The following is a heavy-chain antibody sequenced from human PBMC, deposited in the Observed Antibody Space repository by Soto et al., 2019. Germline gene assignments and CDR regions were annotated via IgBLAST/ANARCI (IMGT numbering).Heavy chain of an antibody. V-gene: IGHV1-18*01. CDR1: GYSFHNSG. D-gene: IGHD1-1*01. Sequence: QVQLVQSGPELKKPGASVKVSCKTSGYSFHNSGISWVRQAPGQGLEWMGWISVLNGYAHYGQKFQGRVIMTADTFTSTAYMELRGLRSDDTAIYYRSKNGTTWFASWGQGTPVTVSS. CDR3: SKNGTTWFAS. J-gene: IGHJ5*01. CDR2: ISVLNGYA.